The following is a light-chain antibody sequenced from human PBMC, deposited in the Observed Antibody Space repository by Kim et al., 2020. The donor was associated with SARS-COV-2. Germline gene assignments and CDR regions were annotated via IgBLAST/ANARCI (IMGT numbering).Light chain of an antibody. CDR2: DVT. CDR1: SSDVGAYNY. V-gene: IGLV2-14*01. Sequence: QSALTQPASVSGSPGQSITISCAGTSSDVGAYNYVSWYQQYPGKAPKLMIYDVTKRPSGVSNRFSGSKSGNTASLTISGLQAEDEADYYCSSYTSSSTGVFGTGTKVT. CDR3: SSYTSSSTGV. J-gene: IGLJ1*01.